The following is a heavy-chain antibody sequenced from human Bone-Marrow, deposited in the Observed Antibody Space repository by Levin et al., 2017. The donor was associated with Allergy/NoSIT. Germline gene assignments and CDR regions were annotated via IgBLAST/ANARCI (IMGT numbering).Heavy chain of an antibody. Sequence: GESLKISCAASGFTFSSYAMHWVRQAPGKGLEWVAVISYDGSNKYYADSVKGRFTISRDNSKNTLYLQMNSLRAEDTAVYYCARECGDCYWAAVVSSRKAGFDYWGQGTLVTVSS. J-gene: IGHJ4*02. CDR3: ARECGDCYWAAVVSSRKAGFDY. CDR2: ISYDGSNK. V-gene: IGHV3-30-3*01. CDR1: GFTFSSYA. D-gene: IGHD2-21*02.